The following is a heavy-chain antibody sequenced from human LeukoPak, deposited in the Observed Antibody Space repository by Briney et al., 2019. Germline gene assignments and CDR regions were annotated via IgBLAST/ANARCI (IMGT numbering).Heavy chain of an antibody. D-gene: IGHD6-19*01. J-gene: IGHJ4*02. V-gene: IGHV3-30-3*01. CDR3: AREAGWYAFDY. CDR2: ISHDGSNK. Sequence: PGGSLRLSCAASGFTFSSYAIHWVRQAPGKGLEWVALISHDGSNKYYADSVKGRFTISRDISKNTLYLQMNSLRAEDTAVYYCAREAGWYAFDYWGQGTLVTVSS. CDR1: GFTFSSYA.